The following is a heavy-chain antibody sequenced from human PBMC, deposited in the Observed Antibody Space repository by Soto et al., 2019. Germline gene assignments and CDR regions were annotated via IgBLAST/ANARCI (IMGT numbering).Heavy chain of an antibody. CDR3: AKESASNSGYFQH. CDR2: ISGGGGST. J-gene: IGHJ1*01. CDR1: GFTFSTYA. D-gene: IGHD1-1*01. V-gene: IGHV3-23*01. Sequence: GGSLRLSCAASGFTFSTYAMGWVRQAPGKGLAWVSAISGGGGSTYYADSVKGRFTISRDNSKNTLYLQMNSLRAEDTALYYCAKESASNSGYFQHWGQGTLVTVSS.